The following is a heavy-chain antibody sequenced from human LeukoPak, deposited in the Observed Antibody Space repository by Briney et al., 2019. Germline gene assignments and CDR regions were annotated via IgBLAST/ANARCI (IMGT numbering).Heavy chain of an antibody. CDR2: IYPGDSDT. CDR1: GYSFTSYW. V-gene: IGHV5-51*01. D-gene: IGHD5-18*01. J-gene: IGHJ3*02. CDR3: ARVSGGYSYGYDAFDI. Sequence: LKISCKGSGYSFTSYWIGWVRQMPGKGLEWMGIIYPGDSDTRYSASFQGQVTISADKYSSNGVLQWRNREGWDTAMYYCARVSGGYSYGYDAFDIWGQGTMVTVSS.